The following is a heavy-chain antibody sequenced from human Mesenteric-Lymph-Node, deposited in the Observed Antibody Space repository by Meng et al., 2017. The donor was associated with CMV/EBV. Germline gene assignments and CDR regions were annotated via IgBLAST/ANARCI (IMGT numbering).Heavy chain of an antibody. CDR2: IYYSGST. D-gene: IGHD4-11*01. CDR3: ARVAMLQSFDY. CDR1: GGSISSSSYF. Sequence: SETLSLTCTVSGGSISSSSYFWDWIRQSPGKGLEWIGNIYYSGSTYYNPSLKSRVSISVDTSKNQFSLKLSSVTAADTAVYYCARVAMLQSFDYWGQGTLVTVSS. V-gene: IGHV4-39*07. J-gene: IGHJ4*02.